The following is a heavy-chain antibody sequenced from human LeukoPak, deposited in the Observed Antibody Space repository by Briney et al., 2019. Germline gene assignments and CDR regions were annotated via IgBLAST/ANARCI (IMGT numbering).Heavy chain of an antibody. D-gene: IGHD2-15*01. CDR3: AREYCSGGTCYSAGYYFDY. CDR2: ISGSGGAI. J-gene: IGHJ4*02. CDR1: GFTFNNYD. V-gene: IGHV3-48*03. Sequence: GGSLRLSCAASGFTFNNYDMNWVRQAAEKRLEWVSYISGSGGAIDYADSVKGRFTISRDNTKNSLYLQMNSLRAEDTAVYYCAREYCSGGTCYSAGYYFDYWGQGTLVTVSS.